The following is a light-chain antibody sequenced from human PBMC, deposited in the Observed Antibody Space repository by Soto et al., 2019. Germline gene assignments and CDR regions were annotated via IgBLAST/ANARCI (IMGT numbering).Light chain of an antibody. CDR2: DVS. V-gene: IGLV2-14*01. CDR1: SSDVGGYNY. Sequence: QSALTQPASVSGSPGQSITISCTGTSSDVGGYNYVSWYQQHPGKAPKLMIYDVSNRPSGVSNRFYGSKSGNTASLTISGRLAEDEADYYCSSYTSSRNMVFGGGTKVTVL. CDR3: SSYTSSRNMV. J-gene: IGLJ2*01.